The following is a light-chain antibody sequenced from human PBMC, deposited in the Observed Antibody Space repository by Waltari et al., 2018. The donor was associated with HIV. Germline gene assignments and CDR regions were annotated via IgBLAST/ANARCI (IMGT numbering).Light chain of an antibody. Sequence: QSVLTQPPSVSGAPGQRVTISCTGSSSNIGAGYAVHWYQQLPGTAPKLLIYGNNNRPSGVPDRFSASKSDTSASLTITGLQAEHEGDYYCQSYDSDLGGSYVFGTGTKVSVL. CDR2: GNN. CDR3: QSYDSDLGGSYV. V-gene: IGLV1-40*01. CDR1: SSNIGAGYA. J-gene: IGLJ1*01.